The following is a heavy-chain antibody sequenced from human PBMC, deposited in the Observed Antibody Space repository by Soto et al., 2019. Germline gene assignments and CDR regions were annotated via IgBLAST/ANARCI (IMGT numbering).Heavy chain of an antibody. Sequence: ASVKVSCKASGGTFSSYAISWVRQAPGQGLEWMGGIIPIFGTANYAQKFQGRVTITADESTSTAYMELSSLRSEDTAVYYCARDRGAYYYDSSGPRPENWFDPWGQGTLVTVSS. J-gene: IGHJ5*02. D-gene: IGHD3-22*01. V-gene: IGHV1-69*13. CDR1: GGTFSSYA. CDR3: ARDRGAYYYDSSGPRPENWFDP. CDR2: IIPIFGTA.